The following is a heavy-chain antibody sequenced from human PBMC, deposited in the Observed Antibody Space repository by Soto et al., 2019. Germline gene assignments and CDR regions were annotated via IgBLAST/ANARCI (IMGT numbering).Heavy chain of an antibody. CDR3: GAYCSGGSCYSSAGRGWFDP. J-gene: IGHJ5*02. D-gene: IGHD2-15*01. CDR2: IIPIFGTA. Sequence: QVQLVQSGAEVKKPGSSVKVSCKASGGTFSSYAISWVRQAPGQGLEWMGGIIPIFGTANYAQKFQGRVTITADASTSTAYMELSSLRSEHTAVYYCGAYCSGGSCYSSAGRGWFDPWGQGTLVTVSS. V-gene: IGHV1-69*12. CDR1: GGTFSSYA.